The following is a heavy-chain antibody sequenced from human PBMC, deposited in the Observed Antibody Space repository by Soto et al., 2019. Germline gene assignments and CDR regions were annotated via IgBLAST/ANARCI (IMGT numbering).Heavy chain of an antibody. J-gene: IGHJ4*02. CDR3: ARGSNWNYVDY. CDR2: TRNKANSYTT. Sequence: GGSLRLSCAASGFTFSDHYMDWVRQAPGKGLEWVGRTRNKANSYTTEYAASVKGRFTISRDDSKNSLYLQMNSLKTEDTAVYYSARGSNWNYVDYWGQGTLVTVSS. D-gene: IGHD1-20*01. V-gene: IGHV3-72*01. CDR1: GFTFSDHY.